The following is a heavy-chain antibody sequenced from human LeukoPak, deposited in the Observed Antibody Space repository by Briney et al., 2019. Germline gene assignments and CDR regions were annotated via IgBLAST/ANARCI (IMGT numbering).Heavy chain of an antibody. J-gene: IGHJ4*02. CDR1: GFTVSHYA. Sequence: GGSLRLSCAASGFTVSHYAMHWVRQAPGKGLEYVSAISSNGESTFYATSVKGRFTISRDSSKNTLYLQMGSLRPEDTAVYYCARDLGAYDYWGQGTLVTVSS. CDR3: ARDLGAYDY. D-gene: IGHD1-26*01. V-gene: IGHV3-64*01. CDR2: ISSNGEST.